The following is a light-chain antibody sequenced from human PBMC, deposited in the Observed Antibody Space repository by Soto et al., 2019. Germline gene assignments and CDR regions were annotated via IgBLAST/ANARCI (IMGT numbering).Light chain of an antibody. CDR1: QSVSTY. Sequence: EIVLTQSPATLSLSPGERATLSCRSSQSVSTYLAWYQQKPGQASRLLIYAASNRATGIPARFSGSGSGTDFTLTISSLEPEDFAVYYCQQRSNWPPVTFGQGTRLEIK. J-gene: IGKJ5*01. CDR2: AAS. CDR3: QQRSNWPPVT. V-gene: IGKV3-11*01.